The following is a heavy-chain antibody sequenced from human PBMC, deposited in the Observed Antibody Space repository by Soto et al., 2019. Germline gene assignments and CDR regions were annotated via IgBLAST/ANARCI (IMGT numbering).Heavy chain of an antibody. CDR1: GGSISSGGYY. Sequence: TSETLSLTCTVSGGSISSGGYYWSWIRQHPGKGLEWIGYIYYSGSTYYNPSLKSRVTISVDTSKNQFSLKLSSVTAADTAVYYCARVSGYYYYYYMDVWGKGTTVTVSS. CDR2: IYYSGST. CDR3: ARVSGYYYYYYMDV. V-gene: IGHV4-31*03. J-gene: IGHJ6*03.